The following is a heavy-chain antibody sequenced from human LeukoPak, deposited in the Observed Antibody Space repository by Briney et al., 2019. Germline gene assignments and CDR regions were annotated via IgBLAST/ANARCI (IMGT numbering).Heavy chain of an antibody. J-gene: IGHJ4*02. V-gene: IGHV4-34*01. CDR1: GGSFSGYY. CDR3: ASKLKFLDY. CDR2: INHSGST. Sequence: PSETLSLTCAVYGGSFSGYYWSWIRQPPGKGLEWIGEINHSGSTNYNPSLKNRVTISVDTSKNQFSLKLSSVTAADTAVYYCASKLKFLDYWGQGTLVTVSS.